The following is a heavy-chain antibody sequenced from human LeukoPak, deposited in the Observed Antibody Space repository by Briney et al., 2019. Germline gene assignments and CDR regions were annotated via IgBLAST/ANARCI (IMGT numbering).Heavy chain of an antibody. CDR2: TYYRSKWYN. CDR3: ARGQGLQFKAYFQH. CDR1: GDSVSSNSAA. J-gene: IGHJ1*01. D-gene: IGHD5-12*01. Sequence: SQTLSLTCAISGDSVSSNSAAWNWIRQSPSRGLEWLGRTYYRSKWYNDYAVSVKSRITINPDTSKDQFSLQLNSVTPEDTAVYYCARGQGLQFKAYFQHWGQGTLVTVSS. V-gene: IGHV6-1*01.